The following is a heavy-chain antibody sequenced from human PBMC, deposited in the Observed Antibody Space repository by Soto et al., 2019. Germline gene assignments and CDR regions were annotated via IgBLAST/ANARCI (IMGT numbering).Heavy chain of an antibody. CDR1: GFTFSSYS. Sequence: GGSLRLSCAASGFTFSSYSMNWVRQAPGKGLEWVSSISSSSSYIYYADSVKGRFTISRDNAKNSLYLQMNSLRAEDTAVYYCARDGLSAGYSSSWFDYWGQGTLVTVSS. CDR3: ARDGLSAGYSSSWFDY. CDR2: ISSSSSYI. V-gene: IGHV3-21*01. J-gene: IGHJ4*02. D-gene: IGHD6-13*01.